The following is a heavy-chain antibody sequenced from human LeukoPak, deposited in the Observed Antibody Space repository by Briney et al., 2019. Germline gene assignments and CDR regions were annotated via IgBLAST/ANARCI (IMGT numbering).Heavy chain of an antibody. CDR1: GGSISSDY. J-gene: IGHJ3*02. V-gene: IGHV4-59*12. CDR2: IYYSGET. D-gene: IGHD3-22*01. CDR3: ARGRGYYDAFDT. Sequence: SETLSLTCTVSGGSISSDYRFWIRQSPEKGLEWIGYIYYSGETNYNPPLKSRVTISVDTSKKQFSLRLTSVTAADTAVYYCARGRGYYDAFDTWGQGTMVTVSS.